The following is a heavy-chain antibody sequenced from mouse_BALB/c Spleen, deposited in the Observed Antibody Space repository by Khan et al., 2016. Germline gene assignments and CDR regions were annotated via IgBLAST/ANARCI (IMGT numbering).Heavy chain of an antibody. CDR1: GYTFTNYG. V-gene: IGHV9-3-1*01. J-gene: IGHJ1*01. Sequence: QIPLVQSGPELKKPGKTVKISCKASGYTFTNYGMNWVKQAPGKGLKWMGWINTYSGESTYADDFKGRFAFSLETSANTAYLQINNLKNEDTATYCCARYRYYYGSSRYVDAWGAGTTVTVSS. CDR2: INTYSGES. D-gene: IGHD1-1*01. CDR3: ARYRYYYGSSRYVDA.